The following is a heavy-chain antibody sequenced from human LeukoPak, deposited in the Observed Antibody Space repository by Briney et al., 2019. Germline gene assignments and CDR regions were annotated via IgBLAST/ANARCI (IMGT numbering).Heavy chain of an antibody. D-gene: IGHD1-1*01. CDR3: ARDWKTNSFDY. J-gene: IGHJ4*02. CDR2: IYYDGSNI. V-gene: IGHV3-33*01. Sequence: PGGSLRLSCAASEFTFTTYGMHWVRQAPGKGLEWVAFIYYDGSNIYYADYVKGRFTISRDISKNTLYLQMDGLRAGDTAIYYCARDWKTNSFDYWGQGTLVTVSS. CDR1: EFTFTTYG.